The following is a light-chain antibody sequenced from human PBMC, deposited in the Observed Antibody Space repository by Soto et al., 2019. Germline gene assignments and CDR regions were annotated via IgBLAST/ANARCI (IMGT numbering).Light chain of an antibody. J-gene: IGLJ1*01. Sequence: QSALTQPASVSGSPGQSITISCTGTSSDVGGYNYVSWYQQHPGKAPKLMIYEVSNRPSGVSNRFSGSKSGNTASLTISGLQAEDEADYYCSSYTSSSTLDVFGTGTKVNVL. V-gene: IGLV2-14*01. CDR1: SSDVGGYNY. CDR2: EVS. CDR3: SSYTSSSTLDV.